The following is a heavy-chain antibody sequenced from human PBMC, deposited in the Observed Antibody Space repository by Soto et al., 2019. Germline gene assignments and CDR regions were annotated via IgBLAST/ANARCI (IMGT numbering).Heavy chain of an antibody. J-gene: IGHJ4*02. CDR1: GFTFDDYA. D-gene: IGHD2-2*01. CDR2: ISWNSGNI. V-gene: IGHV3-9*01. Sequence: EVQLVESGGGLEQPGRSLRLSSAASGFTFDDYAMHWVRQAPGKGLEWVSSISWNSGNIGYADSVKGRFTISRDNAKNSLYLQMNSLRPEDTALYYCAKGSSTTNFSYFDYWGQGTLVTVSS. CDR3: AKGSSTTNFSYFDY.